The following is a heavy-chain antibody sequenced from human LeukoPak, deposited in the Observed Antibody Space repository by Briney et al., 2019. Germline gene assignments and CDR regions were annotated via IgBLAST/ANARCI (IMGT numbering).Heavy chain of an antibody. CDR3: ARDGGNGAAATFDY. J-gene: IGHJ4*02. D-gene: IGHD6-13*01. V-gene: IGHV3-48*01. CDR1: GFTFSSYS. CDR2: ISSSSSTI. Sequence: GGSLRLSCAASGFTFSSYSMNWVRQAPGKGLEWVSYISSSSSTIYYADSVKGRFTISRDNAKNSLYLQMNSLRAEDTAVYYCARDGGNGAAATFDYWGQGTLVTVSS.